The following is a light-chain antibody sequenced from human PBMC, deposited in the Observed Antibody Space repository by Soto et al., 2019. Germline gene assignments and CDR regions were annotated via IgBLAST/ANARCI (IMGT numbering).Light chain of an antibody. J-gene: IGKJ1*01. CDR2: KVS. V-gene: IGKV2-30*02. CDR3: VQGTHWPRA. Sequence: EVVMTQSPLSLPVTLGQPAAISCRSSQSLVHSDGNTYLNWLQQRPGQSPRHLIYKVSNRDSGVPDRFSGSGSGTDFTLTISRVEAEDIGVYYCVQGTHWPRAFGQGTKVEIK. CDR1: QSLVHSDGNTY.